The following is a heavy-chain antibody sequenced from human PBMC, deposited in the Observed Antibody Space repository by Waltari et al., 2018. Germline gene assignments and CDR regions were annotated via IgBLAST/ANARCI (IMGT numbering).Heavy chain of an antibody. Sequence: QVQLQQWGAGLLKPSETLSLTCAVFGGSFSGYYWNWIRQPPGKGLEWIGEITHRGGTNYNPSLKSRVTISVDTSKNQFSLKLTSVAAADTAVYYCARVPVVVVAANYYFDYWGQGTLVTVSS. V-gene: IGHV4-34*01. J-gene: IGHJ4*02. CDR3: ARVPVVVVAANYYFDY. CDR2: ITHRGGT. CDR1: GGSFSGYY. D-gene: IGHD2-15*01.